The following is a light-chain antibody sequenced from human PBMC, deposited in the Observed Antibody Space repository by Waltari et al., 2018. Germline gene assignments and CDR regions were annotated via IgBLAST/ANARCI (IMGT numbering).Light chain of an antibody. Sequence: QSALTQPPSASGSPGQSVTIPCPGPSRHVGGHNYVSGYQQHPGTAPTLVIFVVSRRPSGVPDRFSGAKSGNTASLTVSGLQTEDEAYYYCSSYAGDNNLVFGGGTRVTVL. CDR3: SSYAGDNNLV. CDR2: VVS. J-gene: IGLJ2*01. V-gene: IGLV2-8*01. CDR1: SRHVGGHNY.